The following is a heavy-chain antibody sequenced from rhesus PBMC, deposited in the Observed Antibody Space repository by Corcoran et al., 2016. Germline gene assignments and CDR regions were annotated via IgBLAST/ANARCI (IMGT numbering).Heavy chain of an antibody. J-gene: IGHJ6*01. CDR1: GGSISGLSY. V-gene: IGHV4-73*01. CDR3: ARRGEHRDYGLNS. CDR2: FYGDSESP. D-gene: IGHD3-34*01. Sequence: QVNLQEWGAGQVKPSETLSLTCALYGGSISGLSYWYWLRPAPGPGLEWFGYFYGDSESPDYNPALKNRATSSMDTSKNQFSLRLTAVTVADTVVYYCARRGEHRDYGLNSWGQGVVVTVTS.